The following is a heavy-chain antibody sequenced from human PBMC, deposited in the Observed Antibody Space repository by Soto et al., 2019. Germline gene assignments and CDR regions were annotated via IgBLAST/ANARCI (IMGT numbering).Heavy chain of an antibody. V-gene: IGHV3-11*01. D-gene: IGHD6-19*01. CDR2: ISSSGNTI. CDR3: ARTVSGWSLDL. Sequence: QVQLVEFGGGLVKPGVSLRLSCAASGFTFSDYYMSWIRQAPGKGLEWVSYISSSGNTIYYGDSVKGRFTISRDNAKNSLYLEMNSLRAEDTAVYYCARTVSGWSLDLWGRGTLVTVSS. CDR1: GFTFSDYY. J-gene: IGHJ2*01.